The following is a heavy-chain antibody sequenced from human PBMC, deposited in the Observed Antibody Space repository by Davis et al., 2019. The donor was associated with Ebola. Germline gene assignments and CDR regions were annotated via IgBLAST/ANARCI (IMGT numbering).Heavy chain of an antibody. Sequence: PGGSLRLSYKGSGYTFTTYWIGWVRQMPGKGLEWMGIIYPGDSDTRYSPSFQGQVTISADKSISTAYLQWSSLKASDTAMYYCARRGGWSGAFLDYWGQGTLVTVSS. J-gene: IGHJ4*02. CDR3: ARRGGWSGAFLDY. CDR2: IYPGDSDT. D-gene: IGHD3-3*02. CDR1: GYTFTTYW. V-gene: IGHV5-51*01.